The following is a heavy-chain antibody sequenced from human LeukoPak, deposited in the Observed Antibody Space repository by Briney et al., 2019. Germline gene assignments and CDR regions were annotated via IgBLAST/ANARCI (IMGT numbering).Heavy chain of an antibody. D-gene: IGHD3-22*01. CDR2: ISSSGSTI. Sequence: GGSLRLSCAASGFTFSSYEMNWVRQAPGKGLEWVSYISSSGSTIYYADSVKGRFTISRDNAKNSLYLQMNSLRAEDKAVYYCATTITMIVVVTPNDAFDIWGQGTMVTVSS. CDR3: ATTITMIVVVTPNDAFDI. J-gene: IGHJ3*02. V-gene: IGHV3-48*03. CDR1: GFTFSSYE.